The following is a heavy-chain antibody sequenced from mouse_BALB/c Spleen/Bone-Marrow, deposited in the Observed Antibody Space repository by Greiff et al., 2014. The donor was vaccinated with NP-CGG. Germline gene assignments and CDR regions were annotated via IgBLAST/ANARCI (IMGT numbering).Heavy chain of an antibody. V-gene: IGHV3-6*02. CDR3: ARGGPFDY. J-gene: IGHJ2*01. Sequence: EVQLQQPGPGLVKPSQSLSLTCSVTGYSITSGYYWNWIRQFPGNKLEWMGYISYDGSNNYNPSLKNRISITRDTSKNQFFLKLNSVTTEDTATYYCARGGPFDYWGQGTTLTVSS. CDR2: ISYDGSN. CDR1: GYSITSGYY.